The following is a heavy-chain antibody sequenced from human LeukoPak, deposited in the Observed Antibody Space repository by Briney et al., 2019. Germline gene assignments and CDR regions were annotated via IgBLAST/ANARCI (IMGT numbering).Heavy chain of an antibody. CDR2: MNPNSGNT. V-gene: IGHV1-8*01. J-gene: IGHJ4*02. D-gene: IGHD1-1*01. CDR3: ARGGNWNDPYGIGY. Sequence: ASVKVSCKASGYTFTSYDINWVRQATGQGLEWMGWMNPNSGNTGYAQKFQGRVTMTRNTSISTAYMELSGLRSEDTAVYYCARGGNWNDPYGIGYWGQGTLVTVSS. CDR1: GYTFTSYD.